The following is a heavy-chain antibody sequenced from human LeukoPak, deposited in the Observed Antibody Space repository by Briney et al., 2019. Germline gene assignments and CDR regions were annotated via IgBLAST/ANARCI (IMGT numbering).Heavy chain of an antibody. V-gene: IGHV6-1*01. J-gene: IGHJ5*02. CDR1: GDSVSTNSGA. D-gene: IGHD5-18*01. CDR2: TYYRSTWYD. Sequence: SQTLSLTCAISGDSVSTNSGAWNWIRQSPSRGLEWLGRTYYRSTWYDDYAESVRSRITIKADTSKNQVSLHLNSVSPDDTAVYYCARESSYLAWFDPWGQGTLVTVSS. CDR3: ARESSYLAWFDP.